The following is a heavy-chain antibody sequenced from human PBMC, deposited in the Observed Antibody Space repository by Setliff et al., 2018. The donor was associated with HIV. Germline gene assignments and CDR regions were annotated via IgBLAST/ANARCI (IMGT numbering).Heavy chain of an antibody. J-gene: IGHJ4*02. CDR2: INTHSGYT. D-gene: IGHD5-12*01. CDR3: ARGKTWLRFLDY. Sequence: ASVKVSCKASGYTFNNYGISWVRQAPGQGLEWMGWINTHSGYTNYAQNVQGRVTVTMDTSTSTAYMELRSLKSDDMAVYYWARGKTWLRFLDYWGQGTLVTVSS. CDR1: GYTFNNYG. V-gene: IGHV1-18*03.